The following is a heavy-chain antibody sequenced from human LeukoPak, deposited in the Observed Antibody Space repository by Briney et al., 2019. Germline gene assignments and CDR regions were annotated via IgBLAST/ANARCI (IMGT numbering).Heavy chain of an antibody. CDR1: GYRFTSDW. CDR3: ARLSGRVVCSAGSCYIDS. V-gene: IGHV5-51*01. Sequence: GESLKISCKGSGYRFTSDWIGWVRQMPGKGLEWMGIIYPGDSDTRYSPSFQGQVTFSADKSVNTAYLQWSSLKASDTAMYYCARLSGRVVCSAGSCYIDSWGQGTLATVSS. J-gene: IGHJ4*02. CDR2: IYPGDSDT. D-gene: IGHD2-15*01.